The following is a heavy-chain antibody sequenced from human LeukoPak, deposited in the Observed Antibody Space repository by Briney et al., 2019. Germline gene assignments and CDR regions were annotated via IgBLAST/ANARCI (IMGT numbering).Heavy chain of an antibody. CDR2: IYHSGST. Sequence: SETLSLTCTVSGYSISSGYYWGWIRQPPGKGLEWIGSIYHSGSTYYNPSLKSRVTISVDTSKNQFSLKLSSVTAADTAVYYCAREYCSGGSCYSGFFDYWGQGTLVTVSS. CDR1: GYSISSGYY. CDR3: AREYCSGGSCYSGFFDY. D-gene: IGHD2-15*01. J-gene: IGHJ4*02. V-gene: IGHV4-38-2*02.